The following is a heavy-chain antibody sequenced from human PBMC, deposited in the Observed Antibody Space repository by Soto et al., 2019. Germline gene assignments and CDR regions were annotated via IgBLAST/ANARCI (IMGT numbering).Heavy chain of an antibody. D-gene: IGHD3-10*01. CDR1: GDSIDSGDHS. CDR2: IYYTGST. V-gene: IGHV4-30-4*01. J-gene: IGHJ5*02. CDR3: ARGSGSLVRGIRAP. Sequence: QVQLQESGPGLLRPSQTLSLTCTVSGDSIDSGDHSWSWIRQAPGPGPEWIGYIYYTGSTSSRPSLRDRVSIAVDPSKTRFSLLLASVSAADTAVYYCARGSGSLVRGIRAPWGQGTLVNVA.